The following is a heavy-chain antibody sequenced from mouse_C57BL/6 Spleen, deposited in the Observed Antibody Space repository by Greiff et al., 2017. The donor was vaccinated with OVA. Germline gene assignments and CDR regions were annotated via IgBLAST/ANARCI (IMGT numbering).Heavy chain of an antibody. J-gene: IGHJ4*01. CDR1: GYAFSSSW. V-gene: IGHV1-82*01. D-gene: IGHD2-1*01. CDR2: IYPGDGDT. Sequence: LQESGPELVKPGASVKISCKASGYAFSSSWMNWVKQRPGKGLEWIGRIYPGDGDTNYNGKFKGKATLTADKSSSTAYMQLSSLTSEDSAVYFCARGGNSYAMDYWGQGTSVTVSS. CDR3: ARGGNSYAMDY.